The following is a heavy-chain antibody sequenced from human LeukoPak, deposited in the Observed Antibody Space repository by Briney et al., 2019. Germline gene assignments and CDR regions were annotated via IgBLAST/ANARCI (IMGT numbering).Heavy chain of an antibody. CDR2: IHPSGGST. CDR1: GYTFTSYY. J-gene: IGHJ6*02. CDR3: ARDARLQYYGMDV. V-gene: IGHV1-46*01. Sequence: ASVKVSCKASGYTFTSYYIHWVRQASGQGFAWMGIIHPSGGSTSYAQRFQGRVTMTRDTSTSTLYMELSSLRSEDTAVYYCARDARLQYYGMDVWGQGTTVTVSS.